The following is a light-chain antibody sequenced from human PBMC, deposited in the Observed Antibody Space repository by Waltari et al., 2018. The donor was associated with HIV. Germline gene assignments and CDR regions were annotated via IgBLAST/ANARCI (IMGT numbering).Light chain of an antibody. J-gene: IGLJ1*01. CDR1: SNDVGAYNY. Sequence: QSALTQSRSVSGSPGQSITTPCTGTSNDVGAYNYVSWYQQHPGRAPKLLIFDLVRRPSGVPDRFSGSKSGNTASLTISGLQAEDEADYYCCSSAGKYTFVFGTGTTVTVL. CDR2: DLV. V-gene: IGLV2-11*01. CDR3: CSSAGKYTFV.